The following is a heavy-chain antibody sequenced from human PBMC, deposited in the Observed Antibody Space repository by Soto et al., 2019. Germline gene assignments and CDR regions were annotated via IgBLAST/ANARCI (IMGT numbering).Heavy chain of an antibody. CDR3: ARAWWSSSRCFDP. J-gene: IGHJ5*02. Sequence: EVQLVETGGGLIQPGGSLRLSCEVTGFTVSSNYMSWVRQAPGKGLEWVSSIYSGGTTLSAASVKGRFTISREVSKNTMYLQMNRLRAEDTAVYYCARAWWSSSRCFDPWGQGSLFTVSS. CDR1: GFTVSSNY. V-gene: IGHV3-53*02. D-gene: IGHD6-6*01. CDR2: IYSGGTT.